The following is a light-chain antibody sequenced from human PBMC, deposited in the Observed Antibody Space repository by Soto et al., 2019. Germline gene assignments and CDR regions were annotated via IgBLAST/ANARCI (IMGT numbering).Light chain of an antibody. CDR2: RNN. CDR1: SSNIGSNY. Sequence: QSVLTQPPSASGTPRQRVTISCSGSSSNIGSNYVYWYQQLPGTAPKLLIYRNNQRPSGVPDRFSGSKSGTSASLAISGLRSEDEADYYCAVWDDSLSGVVFGGGTKVTVL. J-gene: IGLJ2*01. CDR3: AVWDDSLSGVV. V-gene: IGLV1-47*01.